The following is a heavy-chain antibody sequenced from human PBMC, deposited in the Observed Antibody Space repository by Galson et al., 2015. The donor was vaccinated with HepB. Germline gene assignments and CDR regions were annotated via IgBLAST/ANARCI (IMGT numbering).Heavy chain of an antibody. J-gene: IGHJ4*02. CDR3: ARHGSSSLDY. D-gene: IGHD6-13*01. CDR1: GDSVSTNSAA. Sequence: CAISGDSVSTNSAAWNWIRQSPSRGLEWLGRTYYRSKWYNDYAVSVNSRITINPDTSKNQFSLQLNSVTPEDTAVYYCARHGSSSLDYWGQGSLVTVSS. CDR2: TYYRSKWYN. V-gene: IGHV6-1*01.